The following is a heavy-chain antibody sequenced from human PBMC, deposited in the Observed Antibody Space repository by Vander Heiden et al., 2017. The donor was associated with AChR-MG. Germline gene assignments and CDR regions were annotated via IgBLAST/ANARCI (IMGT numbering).Heavy chain of an antibody. D-gene: IGHD6-19*01. CDR3: ARSPRIAVAGNWFDP. V-gene: IGHV4-4*02. CDR1: GGSISSRNW. CDR2: IYHSGST. J-gene: IGHJ5*02. Sequence: QAQLQEPGPGLVKPSGTLYLTCPVSGGSISSRNWWSWVRQPPGKGLEWIGEIYHSGSTNYNPSLKSRVTISVDKSKNQFSLKLSSVTAADTAVYYCARSPRIAVAGNWFDPWGQGTLVTVSS.